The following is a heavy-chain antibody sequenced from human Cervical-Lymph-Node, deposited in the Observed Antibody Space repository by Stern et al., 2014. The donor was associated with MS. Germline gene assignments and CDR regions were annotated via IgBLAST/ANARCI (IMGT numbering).Heavy chain of an antibody. CDR1: GFTFSSCA. CDR3: AKDIWGYAGMDG. Sequence: EVQLVESGGGLVQPGGSLRLSCAASGFTFSSCAMCWVRQAPGKGPEWVSSITHDGVATHYADSVKGRFTISRDSSKNALYLQMNSLRVDDTAIYYCAKDIWGYAGMDGWGQGTTVTVSS. D-gene: IGHD3-16*01. V-gene: IGHV3-23*04. CDR2: ITHDGVAT. J-gene: IGHJ6*02.